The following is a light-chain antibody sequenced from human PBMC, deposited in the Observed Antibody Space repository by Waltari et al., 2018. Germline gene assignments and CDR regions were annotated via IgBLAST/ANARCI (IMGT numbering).Light chain of an antibody. CDR1: GSDIGTYNL. CDR3: YSYAGDINFRV. J-gene: IGLJ1*01. Sequence: QSALTQPASVSGSPGQSITISCTGSGSDIGTYNLVSWYQHHPGKAPNLMIYEGTKRPSGSSVRFSASKSRNTASLTISGLQAEDEADYYCYSYAGDINFRVFGSGTRVTVL. CDR2: EGT. V-gene: IGLV2-23*03.